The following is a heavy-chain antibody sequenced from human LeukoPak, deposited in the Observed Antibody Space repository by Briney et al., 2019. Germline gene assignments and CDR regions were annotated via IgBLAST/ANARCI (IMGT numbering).Heavy chain of an antibody. V-gene: IGHV4-34*01. J-gene: IGHJ4*02. D-gene: IGHD5-12*01. CDR3: ARGEIPRGYSGYVPFDY. CDR2: INHSGST. Sequence: SETLSLTCAVYGGSFSGYYWSWIRQPPGKGLEWIGEINHSGSTNYNPSLKSRVTISVDTSKNQFSLKLSSVTAADTAVYYCARGEIPRGYSGYVPFDYWGQGTLVTVSS. CDR1: GGSFSGYY.